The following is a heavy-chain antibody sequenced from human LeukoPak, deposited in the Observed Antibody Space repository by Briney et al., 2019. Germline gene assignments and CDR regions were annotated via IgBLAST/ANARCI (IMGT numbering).Heavy chain of an antibody. J-gene: IGHJ4*02. D-gene: IGHD3-22*01. V-gene: IGHV1-2*06. CDR2: INPNSGGT. CDR3: ARGILYYYDSSGYYGVGY. Sequence: GASVKVSCKASGYTFTGYYMHWVRQAPGQGLEWMGRINPNSGGTNYAQKFQGRVTMTRDTSISTAYMELSRLRSDDTAVYYCARGILYYYDSSGYYGVGYWGQGTLVTVSS. CDR1: GYTFTGYY.